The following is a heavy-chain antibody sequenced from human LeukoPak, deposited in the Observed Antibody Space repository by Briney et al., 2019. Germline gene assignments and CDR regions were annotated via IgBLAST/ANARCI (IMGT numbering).Heavy chain of an antibody. Sequence: SQTLSLTCTVSGGSISSGGYYWSWIRQPPGKGLEWIGYIYHSGSTYYNPSLKSRVTISVDRSKNQFSLKLSSVTAADTAVYYCARQIAAAGSGGAFDIWGQGTMVTVSS. V-gene: IGHV4-30-2*01. CDR3: ARQIAAAGSGGAFDI. D-gene: IGHD6-13*01. CDR2: IYHSGST. CDR1: GGSISSGGYY. J-gene: IGHJ3*02.